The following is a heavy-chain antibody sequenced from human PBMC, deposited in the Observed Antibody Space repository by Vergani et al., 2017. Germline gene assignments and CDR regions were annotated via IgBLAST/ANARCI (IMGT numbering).Heavy chain of an antibody. CDR3: ARDRDYSLEVWGFGLQH. Sequence: QVQLVESGGGVVQPGRSLRLSCAASGFTFSSYGMHWVRQAPGKGLGWVAVIWYDGSNKYYADSVKGRLTISRDNSKNTLDLQMNSLRAEDTAVDYCARDRDYSLEVWGFGLQHWGQGTLVTVSS. CDR2: IWYDGSNK. V-gene: IGHV3-33*01. J-gene: IGHJ1*01. D-gene: IGHD4-11*01. CDR1: GFTFSSYG.